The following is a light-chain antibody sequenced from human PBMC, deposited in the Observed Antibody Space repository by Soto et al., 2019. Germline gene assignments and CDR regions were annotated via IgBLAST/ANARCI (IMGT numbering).Light chain of an antibody. CDR1: QSVSSS. CDR3: QQRISWPLT. J-gene: IGKJ4*01. Sequence: EIVLTQSPATLSSSPGETATLSCRASQSVSSSLAWYQQKPGQTPRLLIYDASNRATGIPARFSGSGSGTDFTLTVSSLEPEDFAVYYCQQRISWPLTFGGGTKVEIK. CDR2: DAS. V-gene: IGKV3-11*01.